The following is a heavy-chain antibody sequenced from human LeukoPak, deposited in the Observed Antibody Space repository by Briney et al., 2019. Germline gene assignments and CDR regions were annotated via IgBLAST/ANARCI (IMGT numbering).Heavy chain of an antibody. CDR2: ISGSGGST. CDR3: AKDPHEYSYAQYYFDY. Sequence: HPGGSLRLSCAASGFTFSSYAMSWVRQAPGKGLEWVSAISGSGGSTYYADSVKGRFTISRDNSKNTLYLQMNSLRAEDTAVYYCAKDPHEYSYAQYYFDYWGQGTLVTVSS. CDR1: GFTFSSYA. J-gene: IGHJ4*02. D-gene: IGHD5-18*01. V-gene: IGHV3-23*01.